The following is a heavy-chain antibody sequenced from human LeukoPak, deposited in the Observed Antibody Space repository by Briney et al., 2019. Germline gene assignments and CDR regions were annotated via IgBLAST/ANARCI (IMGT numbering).Heavy chain of an antibody. D-gene: IGHD1-1*01. Sequence: PGGSLRLSCAASGFTFSSYAMHWVRQAPGTGLEWVAVIWYDGSNKYYADSVKGRFTISRDNSKNTLYLQMNSLRAEDTAVYYCARDRYGTNRGGFDYWGQGTLVTVSS. J-gene: IGHJ4*02. CDR3: ARDRYGTNRGGFDY. CDR1: GFTFSSYA. V-gene: IGHV3-33*08. CDR2: IWYDGSNK.